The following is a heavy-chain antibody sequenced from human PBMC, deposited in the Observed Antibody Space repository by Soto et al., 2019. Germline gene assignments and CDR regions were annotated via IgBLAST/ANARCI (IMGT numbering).Heavy chain of an antibody. CDR1: GGTFSSYT. CDR3: ARNIYDFWSGSLSNWFDP. D-gene: IGHD3-3*01. J-gene: IGHJ5*02. V-gene: IGHV1-69*02. CDR2: IIPILGIA. Sequence: GPPVKVSCKASGGTFSSYTISWVRQAPGQGLEWMGRIIPILGIANYAQKFQGRVTITADKSTSTAYMELSSLRSEDTAVYYCARNIYDFWSGSLSNWFDPWGQGTLVTVSS.